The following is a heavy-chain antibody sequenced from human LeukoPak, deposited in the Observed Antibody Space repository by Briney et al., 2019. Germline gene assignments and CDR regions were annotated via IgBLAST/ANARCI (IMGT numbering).Heavy chain of an antibody. J-gene: IGHJ6*03. CDR1: GGSISSYY. CDR3: ARDGGTSGYNWNDDYYYYYMDV. CDR2: IYYSGST. D-gene: IGHD1-1*01. V-gene: IGHV4-59*01. Sequence: PSETLSLTCTVSGGSISSYYWSWIRQPPGKGLEWIGYIYYSGSTNYNPSLKSRVTISVDTSKNQFSLKLSSVTAADTAVYYCARDGGTSGYNWNDDYYYYYMDVWGKGTTVTVSS.